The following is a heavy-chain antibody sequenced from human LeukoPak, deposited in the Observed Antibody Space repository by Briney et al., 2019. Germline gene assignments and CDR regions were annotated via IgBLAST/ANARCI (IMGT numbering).Heavy chain of an antibody. Sequence: SETLSLTCTVSGGSISSGGYYWSWIRQPPGKGLEWIGYIYHSGSTYYNPSLKSRVTISVDRSKNQFSLKLSSVTAADTAVYYCARDIRTTGTTGDFDYWGQGTLVTVSS. J-gene: IGHJ4*02. V-gene: IGHV4-30-2*01. CDR3: ARDIRTTGTTGDFDY. CDR1: GGSISSGGYY. CDR2: IYHSGST. D-gene: IGHD1-1*01.